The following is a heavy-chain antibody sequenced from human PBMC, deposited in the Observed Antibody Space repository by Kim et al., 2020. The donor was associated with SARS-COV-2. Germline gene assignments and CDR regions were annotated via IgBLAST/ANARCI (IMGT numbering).Heavy chain of an antibody. J-gene: IGHJ4*02. CDR3: AKIAGRDPQDY. CDR2: T. D-gene: IGHD3-10*01. V-gene: IGHV3-23*01. Sequence: TYYADSVKGRFNIPRDSSKNTLYLQMNSLRAEDTALYYCAKIAGRDPQDYWGQGTLVTVSS.